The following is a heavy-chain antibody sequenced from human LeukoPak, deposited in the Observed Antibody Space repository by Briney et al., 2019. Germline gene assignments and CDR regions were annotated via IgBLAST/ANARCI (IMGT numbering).Heavy chain of an antibody. V-gene: IGHV1-18*01. Sequence: ASVKVSCKASGYTFSKYGISWVRQAPGQGLEWMGWISAYNGDTNYAQNLQGRVTMTTDTSTTTAFMELRSLRSDDTAVYYCARSWDYGDYPKYWGQGTLVTVSS. CDR2: ISAYNGDT. CDR3: ARSWDYGDYPKY. D-gene: IGHD4-17*01. J-gene: IGHJ4*02. CDR1: GYTFSKYG.